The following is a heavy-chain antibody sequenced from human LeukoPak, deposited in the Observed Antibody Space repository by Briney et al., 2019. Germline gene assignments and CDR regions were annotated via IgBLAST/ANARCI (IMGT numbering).Heavy chain of an antibody. CDR1: GGSFSGYY. V-gene: IGHV4-34*01. CDR2: INHSGST. J-gene: IGHJ4*02. CDR3: ARGLYDVWGSYRPFDY. D-gene: IGHD3-16*02. Sequence: SSETLSLTCAVYGGSFSGYYWSWIRQPPGKGLEWIGEINHSGSTNYNPSLKSRVTISVDTSKNQFSLKLSSVTAADTAVYYCARGLYDVWGSYRPFDYWGQGTLVTVSS.